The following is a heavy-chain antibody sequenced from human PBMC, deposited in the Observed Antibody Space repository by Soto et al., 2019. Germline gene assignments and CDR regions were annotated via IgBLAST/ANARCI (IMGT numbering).Heavy chain of an antibody. CDR3: AEEVLAVVVVAKTGLSDP. J-gene: IGHJ5*02. CDR2: MSGSRGST. CDR1: GFPFSSYV. Sequence: GGSLRLSCAASGFPFSSYVLSWVRHAPGKALEWVSAMSGSRGSTYYADSVKGRFTISRDNSKNTLYLQMNSLRAENTAVYYWAEEVLAVVVVAKTGLSDPWGRGTFVTVSS. V-gene: IGHV3-23*01. D-gene: IGHD2-15*01.